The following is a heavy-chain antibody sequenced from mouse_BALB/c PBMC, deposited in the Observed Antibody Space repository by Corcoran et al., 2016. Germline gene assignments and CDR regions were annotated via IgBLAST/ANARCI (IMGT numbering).Heavy chain of an antibody. CDR3: AREVPGGYPFDY. J-gene: IGHJ2*01. Sequence: EVQLQQSGPELVKPGASVKMSCKASGYTFTSYVIHWVKQKPGQGLEWIGYIYPYTVDTRYNEEFKGKATLTSDKSSSTAYMELNSLTSEDSAVYYCAREVPGGYPFDYWGQGTTLTVSS. V-gene: IGHV1S136*01. CDR1: GYTFTSYV. CDR2: IYPYTVDT. D-gene: IGHD2-2*01.